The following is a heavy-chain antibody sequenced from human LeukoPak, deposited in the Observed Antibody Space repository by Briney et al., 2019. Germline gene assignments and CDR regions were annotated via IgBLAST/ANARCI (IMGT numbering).Heavy chain of an antibody. CDR1: GDSISDDSVNKNNW. V-gene: IGHV4-4*02. D-gene: IGHD6-19*01. CDR2: VSLDGIT. J-gene: IGHJ6*01. Sequence: PSGTLSLTCVFSGDSISDDSVNKNNWLNWVRQAPGKGLEWIGDVSLDGITNYNPSLLGRVTISLDKSAKQVSLRLTSVTAADTAIYYCARDSSAPRSYFALDVWGQGTTVTVSS. CDR3: ARDSSAPRSYFALDV.